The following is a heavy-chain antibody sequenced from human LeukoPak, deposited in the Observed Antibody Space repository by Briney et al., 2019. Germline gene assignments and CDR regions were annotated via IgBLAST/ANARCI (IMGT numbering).Heavy chain of an antibody. J-gene: IGHJ4*02. CDR2: IYPGDSDT. CDR1: GYRSSTYW. Sequence: GESLEISCKGSGYRSSTYWIGWVRQMPGKGLECMGIIYPGDSDTRYSPSFQGQVTISADKSISTAYLQWSSLKASDTAMYYCARLGRSGTYYEFDYWGQGTLVTVSS. V-gene: IGHV5-51*01. CDR3: ARLGRSGTYYEFDY. D-gene: IGHD3-10*01.